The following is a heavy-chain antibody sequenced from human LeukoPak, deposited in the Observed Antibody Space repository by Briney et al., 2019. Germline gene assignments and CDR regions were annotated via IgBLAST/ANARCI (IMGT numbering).Heavy chain of an antibody. V-gene: IGHV4-4*07. Sequence: PSGTLSLTCTVSGGSISSYYWSWIRQPAGKGLEWVGRIYTSGSTNYNPSLKSRVTMSVDTSKNQFSLKLSSVTAADTAVYYCARGLPYSSGWYHRDNWFDPWGQGTLVTVSS. CDR3: ARGLPYSSGWYHRDNWFDP. CDR2: IYTSGST. J-gene: IGHJ5*02. D-gene: IGHD6-19*01. CDR1: GGSISSYY.